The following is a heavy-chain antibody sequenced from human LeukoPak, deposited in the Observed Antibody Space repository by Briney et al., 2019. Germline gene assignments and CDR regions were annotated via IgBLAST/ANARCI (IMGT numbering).Heavy chain of an antibody. J-gene: IGHJ4*02. V-gene: IGHV4-31*03. CDR3: ARTQFVSQTFTPQRGYGASEFDY. D-gene: IGHD4/OR15-4a*01. Sequence: PLETLSLTCTVSGGSISSGGYYWSWIRQHPGKGLEWIGYIYYSGCTYYNPSLKSRVTISVDTSKNQFSLKLSSVTAADTAVYYCARTQFVSQTFTPQRGYGASEFDYWGQGTLVTVSS. CDR1: GGSISSGGYY. CDR2: IYYSGCT.